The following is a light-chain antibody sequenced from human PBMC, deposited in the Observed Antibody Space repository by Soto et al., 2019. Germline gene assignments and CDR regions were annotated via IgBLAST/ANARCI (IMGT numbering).Light chain of an antibody. J-gene: IGKJ4*01. V-gene: IGKV3-11*01. CDR3: QRRSNWLT. CDR2: DAS. Sequence: EIVLTQSPATLSLSPGERATLSCRASQSVSSYLAWYQQKPGQAPRLLIYDASNRATGIPARFSGSGSGTDFTLIISSREPEDIAVYYCQRRSNWLTFGGGTKVEIK. CDR1: QSVSSY.